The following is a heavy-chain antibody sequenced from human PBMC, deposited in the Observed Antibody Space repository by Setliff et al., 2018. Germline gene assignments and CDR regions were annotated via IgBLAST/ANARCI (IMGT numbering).Heavy chain of an antibody. Sequence: SVKVSCKASGYTFTSYDINWVRQAPGQGLEWMGGIIPIFGTANYAQKFQGRVTITTDESTSTAYMELSSLRSEDTAVYYCARGGSSSYYSDYWGQGTLVTVSS. D-gene: IGHD6-13*01. CDR1: GYTFTSYD. CDR2: IIPIFGTA. V-gene: IGHV1-69*05. J-gene: IGHJ4*02. CDR3: ARGGSSSYYSDY.